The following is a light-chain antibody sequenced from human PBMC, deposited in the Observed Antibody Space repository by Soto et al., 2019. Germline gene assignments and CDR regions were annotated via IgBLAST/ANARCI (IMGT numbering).Light chain of an antibody. V-gene: IGKV3-20*01. J-gene: IGKJ2*01. CDR2: GTS. CDR1: QSISSSY. Sequence: VLTQSPGTLSLSPGERATLSCRASQSISSSYLAWYQQKPGQAPRLLIFGTSSRATGVPDRFSGSGSGTDFTLTISRLEPEDFAVYYCQQYGSSPPYTFGQGTKLEIK. CDR3: QQYGSSPPYT.